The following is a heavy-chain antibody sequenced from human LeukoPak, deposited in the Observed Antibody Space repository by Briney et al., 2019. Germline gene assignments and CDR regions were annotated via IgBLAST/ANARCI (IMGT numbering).Heavy chain of an antibody. CDR1: GGSISSGDYY. J-gene: IGHJ5*02. V-gene: IGHV4-30-4*01. D-gene: IGHD3-10*01. CDR2: IYYSGST. CDR3: ARETVLLWFGEEGDWFDP. Sequence: SQTLSLTCTVSGGSISSGDYYWSWIRQPPGKGLEWIGYIYYSGSTYYNPSLKSRVTISVDTSKNQFSLKLSSVTAADTAVYYCARETVLLWFGEEGDWFDPWGQGTLVTVSS.